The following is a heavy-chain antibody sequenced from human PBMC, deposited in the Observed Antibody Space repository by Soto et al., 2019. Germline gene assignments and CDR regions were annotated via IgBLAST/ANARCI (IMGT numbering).Heavy chain of an antibody. V-gene: IGHV1-69*12. CDR1: GGTFSSYA. Sequence: QVQLVQSGAEVKKPGSSVKVSCKASGGTFSSYAISWVRQAPGQGLEWMRGIIPIFGTANYAQKFQGRVTITADESTSTAYMELSSLRSEDTAVYYCARLWSPYYYYYYGMDVWGQGTTVTVSS. J-gene: IGHJ6*02. D-gene: IGHD3-10*01. CDR3: ARLWSPYYYYYYGMDV. CDR2: IIPIFGTA.